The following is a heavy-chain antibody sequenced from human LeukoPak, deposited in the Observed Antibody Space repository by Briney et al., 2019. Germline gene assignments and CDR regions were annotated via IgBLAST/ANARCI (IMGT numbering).Heavy chain of an antibody. CDR2: ISTTGSHI. D-gene: IGHD3-16*01. J-gene: IGHJ4*02. Sequence: GGSLRLSCAASGFTFSSYSMNWVRQAPGKGLEWVSTISTTGSHIYYADSVKGRFTISRDSAMNSLYLQMDSLRAEDTGIYYCARFITGGFDYWGQGALVIVSS. CDR1: GFTFSSYS. V-gene: IGHV3-21*06. CDR3: ARFITGGFDY.